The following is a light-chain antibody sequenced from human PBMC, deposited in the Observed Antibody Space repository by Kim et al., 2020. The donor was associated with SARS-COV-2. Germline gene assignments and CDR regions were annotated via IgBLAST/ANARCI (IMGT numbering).Light chain of an antibody. CDR2: DAS. CDR3: QQYNSYSET. V-gene: IGKV1-5*01. Sequence: AAGGDRGTITCRASQSISSWLAWYQQKPGKAPKLLIYDASSLESGVPSRFSGSGSGTEFTLTISSLQPDDFATYYCQQYNSYSETFGQGTKVDIK. CDR1: QSISSW. J-gene: IGKJ1*01.